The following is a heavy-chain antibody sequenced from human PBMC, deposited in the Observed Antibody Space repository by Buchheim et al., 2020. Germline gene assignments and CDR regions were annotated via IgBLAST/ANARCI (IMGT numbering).Heavy chain of an antibody. CDR2: IYYSGGT. CDR3: ARAGGTTYGDFDY. D-gene: IGHD4-17*01. Sequence: QVQLQESGPGLVKPSETLSLTCTVSGGSISSYYWSWIRQPPGKGLEWIGYIYYSGGTNYNPSLKSRVTLSVDTSKRQFSLRLNSVTAADTAVYYCARAGGTTYGDFDYWAQGTL. V-gene: IGHV4-59*01. J-gene: IGHJ4*02. CDR1: GGSISSYY.